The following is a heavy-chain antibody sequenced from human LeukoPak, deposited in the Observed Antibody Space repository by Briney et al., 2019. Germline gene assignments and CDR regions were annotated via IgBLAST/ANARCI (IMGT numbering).Heavy chain of an antibody. CDR3: ARGLAGGYVAGFDY. V-gene: IGHV4-34*01. D-gene: IGHD5-12*01. J-gene: IGHJ4*02. CDR1: GGSFSGYY. Sequence: SETLSLTCAVYGGSFSGYYWSWLRQPPGKGGEWIGEINHSGSTNYSPSLKSRVTISVDTSKNQFSLMLSSVTAADTAVYYCARGLAGGYVAGFDYWGQGTLVTVSS. CDR2: INHSGST.